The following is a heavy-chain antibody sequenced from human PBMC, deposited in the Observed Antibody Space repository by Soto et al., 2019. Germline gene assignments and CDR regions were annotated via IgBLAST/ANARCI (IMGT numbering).Heavy chain of an antibody. CDR1: GGTFSSYA. V-gene: IGHV1-69*13. CDR2: IIPIFGTA. J-gene: IGHJ4*02. CDR3: ARGLTIFGGHSGLDY. Sequence: SVKVSCKASGGTFSSYAISWVRQAPGQGLEWMGGIIPIFGTANYAQKFQGRVTITADESTSTAYMELSSLRSEDTAVYYCARGLTIFGGHSGLDYWGQGTQVTVSS. D-gene: IGHD3-3*01.